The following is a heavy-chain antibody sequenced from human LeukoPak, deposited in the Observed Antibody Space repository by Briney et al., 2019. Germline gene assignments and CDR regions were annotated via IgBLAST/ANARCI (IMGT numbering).Heavy chain of an antibody. V-gene: IGHV3-23*01. Sequence: GGSLRLSCAASGFTFSSYAMSWVRQAPGKGLECVSTMSGSGSITRYADSVKGRFIISRDNSKNTLYLQMNGLRAEDTAIYYCAKGPWDLPHAFDIWGLGTMVTVSS. CDR2: MSGSGSIT. J-gene: IGHJ3*02. CDR1: GFTFSSYA. D-gene: IGHD1-26*01. CDR3: AKGPWDLPHAFDI.